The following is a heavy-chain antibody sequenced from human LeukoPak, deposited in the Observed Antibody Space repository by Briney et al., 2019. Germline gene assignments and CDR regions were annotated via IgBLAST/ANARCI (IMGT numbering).Heavy chain of an antibody. CDR2: IKSDGSRT. V-gene: IGHV3-74*03. J-gene: IGHJ4*02. Sequence: GGSLRLSCAAYGFTFCYHRWPCQRQAPGKGLVWVSRIKSDGSRTMYADSVKGRFTISRDNAKNTLYLQMNSLRAADTAVYLCGRKNVDAPGYWGQGTLVTVSS. CDR1: GFTFCYHR. CDR3: GRKNVDAPGY. D-gene: IGHD1-1*01.